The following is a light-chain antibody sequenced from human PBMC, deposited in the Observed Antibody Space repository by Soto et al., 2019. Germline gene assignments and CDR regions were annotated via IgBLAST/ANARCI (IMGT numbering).Light chain of an antibody. J-gene: IGKJ1*01. CDR1: QSLLHSDGNTS. CDR3: MQSTQYPRT. CDR2: KIS. V-gene: IGKV2-24*01. Sequence: IVMTQTPRSSPVTLGQPASIACRSSQSLLHSDGNTSLSWLQQRPGQPPRVLIYKISNRVSGVPDRFSGSGAGTDFTLKISRVEAEDVGVYYCMQSTQYPRTFGQGTKVEI.